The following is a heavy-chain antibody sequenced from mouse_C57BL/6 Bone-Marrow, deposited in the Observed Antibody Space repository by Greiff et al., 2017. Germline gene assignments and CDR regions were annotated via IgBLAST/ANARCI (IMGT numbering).Heavy chain of an antibody. CDR3: TRDGGDGSIDY. CDR2: ISSGGDYI. V-gene: IGHV5-9-1*02. Sequence: EVQLQESGEGLVKPGGSLKLSCAASGFTFSSYAMSWVRQTTEKRLEWVAYISSGGDYIYYADTVKGRFTISRDNARNTLYLQMSSLKSEDTAMYYCTRDGGDGSIDYWGQGTSVTVSS. D-gene: IGHD2-3*01. CDR1: GFTFSSYA. J-gene: IGHJ4*01.